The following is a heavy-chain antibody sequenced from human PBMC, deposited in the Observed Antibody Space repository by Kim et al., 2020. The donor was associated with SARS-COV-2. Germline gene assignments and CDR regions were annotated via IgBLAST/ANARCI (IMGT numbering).Heavy chain of an antibody. CDR1: GFTFSSYS. V-gene: IGHV3-21*01. CDR3: ARDPGLIPIAAAGKVY. D-gene: IGHD6-13*01. Sequence: GGSLRLSCAASGFTFSSYSMNWVRQAPGKGLEWVSSISSSSSYIYYADSVKGRFTISRDNAKNSLYLQMNSLRAEDTAVYYCARDPGLIPIAAAGKVYWGQGTLVTVSS. J-gene: IGHJ4*02. CDR2: ISSSSSYI.